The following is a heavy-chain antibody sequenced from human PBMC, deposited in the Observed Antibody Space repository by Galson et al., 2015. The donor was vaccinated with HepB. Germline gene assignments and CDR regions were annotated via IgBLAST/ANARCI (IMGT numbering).Heavy chain of an antibody. V-gene: IGHV4-34*01. CDR1: GGSFSGYY. CDR3: ARQKVTRGVFDY. J-gene: IGHJ4*02. D-gene: IGHD4-17*01. CDR2: INHSGST. Sequence: ETLSLTCAVYGGSFSGYYWSWIRQPPGKGLEWIGEINHSGSTNYNPSLKSRVTISVDTSKNQFSLKLSSVTAADTAVYYCARQKVTRGVFDYWGQGTLVTVSS.